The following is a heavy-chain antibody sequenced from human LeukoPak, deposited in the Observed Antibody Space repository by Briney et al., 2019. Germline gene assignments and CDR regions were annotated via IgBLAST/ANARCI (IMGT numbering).Heavy chain of an antibody. CDR2: IIPILGIA. Sequence: SVKVSCKASGGTFSSYTISWVRQAPGQGLEWMGRIIPILGIANYAQKCQGRVTITADKSTSTAYMELSSLRSEDTAVYYCASLDYYDSSGSRFFDYWGQGTLVTVSS. V-gene: IGHV1-69*02. J-gene: IGHJ4*02. D-gene: IGHD3-22*01. CDR1: GGTFSSYT. CDR3: ASLDYYDSSGSRFFDY.